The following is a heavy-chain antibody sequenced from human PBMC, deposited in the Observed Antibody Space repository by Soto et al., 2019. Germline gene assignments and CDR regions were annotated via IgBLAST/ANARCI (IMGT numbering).Heavy chain of an antibody. CDR1: GFSVNSDY. Sequence: EVQLVESGGALIQPGGSLRLSCAASGFSVNSDYMSWVRQAPGRGLEWVSLIFPGGITYYADSVKGRFTNSKDSSKNTLYLQLNNLRADDTAIFYCARGFHYGIIYSWGQGALVTVSS. D-gene: IGHD3-10*01. V-gene: IGHV3-53*01. J-gene: IGHJ4*02. CDR2: IFPGGIT. CDR3: ARGFHYGIIYS.